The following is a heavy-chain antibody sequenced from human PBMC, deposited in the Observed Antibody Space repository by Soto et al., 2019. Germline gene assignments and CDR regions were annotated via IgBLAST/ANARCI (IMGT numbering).Heavy chain of an antibody. Sequence: EVQLVESGGGLVKPGGSLRLSCAASGFTFSNAWMSWVRQAPGKGLEWVGRIKRKTDGGTTDYAAPVKGRFTISRDDSKNTLYLQMNSLKTEDTAVYYCTTDTPTRGADYWGQGTLVTVSS. J-gene: IGHJ4*02. V-gene: IGHV3-15*01. CDR3: TTDTPTRGADY. CDR1: GFTFSNAW. CDR2: IKRKTDGGTT. D-gene: IGHD2-15*01.